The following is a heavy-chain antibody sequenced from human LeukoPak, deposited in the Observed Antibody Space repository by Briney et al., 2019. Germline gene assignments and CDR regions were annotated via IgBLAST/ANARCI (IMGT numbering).Heavy chain of an antibody. D-gene: IGHD6-13*01. CDR3: ASLAAADPYNWFDP. CDR1: GYTFTGYY. V-gene: IGHV1-2*02. CDR2: INPNSGGT. Sequence: VASVKVSCKASGYTFTGYYMHWVRQAPGQGLEWMGWINPNSGGTNYAQKFQGRVTMTRDTSISTAYMELSRLRSDDTAVYYCASLAAADPYNWFDPWGQGTLVTVSS. J-gene: IGHJ5*02.